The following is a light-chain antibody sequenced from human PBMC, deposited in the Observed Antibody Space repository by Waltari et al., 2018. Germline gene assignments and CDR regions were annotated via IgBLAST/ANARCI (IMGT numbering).Light chain of an antibody. V-gene: IGLV2-23*02. CDR2: EVA. CDR3: CAFAGRGFYV. J-gene: IGLJ1*01. Sequence: WPQRHPGWSPRWVDYEVARRPSGVSTRFSGSKSGKTASLTISGLQAEDEAEYYCCAFAGRGFYVFGIGTRVTVL.